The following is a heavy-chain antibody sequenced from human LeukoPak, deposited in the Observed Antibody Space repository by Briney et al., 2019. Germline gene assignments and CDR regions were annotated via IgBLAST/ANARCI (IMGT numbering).Heavy chain of an antibody. Sequence: ASVKVSCKASGYTFTGYYMHWVRQAPGQGLEWMGWINPNSGGTNYAQKFQGWVTMTRDTSISTAYMELSRLRSDDTAVYYCARASRTGTTGFDAFDIWGQGTMVTVSS. D-gene: IGHD1-1*01. J-gene: IGHJ3*02. V-gene: IGHV1-2*04. CDR1: GYTFTGYY. CDR2: INPNSGGT. CDR3: ARASRTGTTGFDAFDI.